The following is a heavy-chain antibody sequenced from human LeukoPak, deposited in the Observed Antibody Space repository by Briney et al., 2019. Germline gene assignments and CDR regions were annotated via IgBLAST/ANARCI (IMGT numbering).Heavy chain of an antibody. CDR1: GGSISSYY. J-gene: IGHJ3*02. D-gene: IGHD1-26*01. CDR2: IYYSGST. Sequence: SETLSLTCTVSGGSISSYYWSWIRQPPGKGLEWIGYIYYSGSTNYNPSLKSRVTISVDTSKNQFSLKLSSVTAADTAVYYCASGGVGATAFDIWGQGTMVTVSS. V-gene: IGHV4-59*01. CDR3: ASGGVGATAFDI.